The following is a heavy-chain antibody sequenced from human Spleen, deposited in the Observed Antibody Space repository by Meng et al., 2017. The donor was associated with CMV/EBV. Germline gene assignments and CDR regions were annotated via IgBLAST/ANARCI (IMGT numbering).Heavy chain of an antibody. V-gene: IGHV1-69*10. J-gene: IGHJ4*02. CDR3: ARWWKDWNYGGGFYFDY. CDR1: GGTFSSYT. CDR2: ITPILDIA. Sequence: SVKVSCKASGGTFSSYTISWVRQAPGQGLEWMGGITPILDIANYAQKFQDRVTITADKSTSTAYMELSSLRSEDTAVYYCARWWKDWNYGGGFYFDYWGQGTLVTVSS. D-gene: IGHD1-7*01.